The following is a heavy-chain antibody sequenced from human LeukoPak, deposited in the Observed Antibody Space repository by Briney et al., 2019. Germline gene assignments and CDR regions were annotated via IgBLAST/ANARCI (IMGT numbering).Heavy chain of an antibody. CDR1: GFTFSSYW. CDR2: INSDGSST. Sequence: GGSLRLSCAASGFTFSSYWMHWVRQAPGKGLVWVSRINSDGSSTSYADSVKGRFTISRDNSKNTLYLQMNSLRAEDTAVYYCARDDRDNWNDDYYYYGMDVWGKGTTVTVSS. CDR3: ARDDRDNWNDDYYYYGMDV. D-gene: IGHD1-1*01. V-gene: IGHV3-74*01. J-gene: IGHJ6*04.